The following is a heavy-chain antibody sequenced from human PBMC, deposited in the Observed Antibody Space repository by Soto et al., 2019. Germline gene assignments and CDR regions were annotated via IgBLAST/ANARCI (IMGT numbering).Heavy chain of an antibody. CDR1: GFTFSTYS. Sequence: PGGSLRLSCAASGFTFSTYSINLVRQAPGKGLECVSSISISGDDIYYADSVKGRFTISRDNAKNSVFLQMDSLRAYYTAVYYCGRNVEEGTKPKFLEWLSIPVTFVIWGKGTMLTSPS. CDR2: ISISGDDI. V-gene: IGHV3-21*01. D-gene: IGHD3-3*01. J-gene: IGHJ6*04. CDR3: GRNVEEGTKPKFLEWLSIPVTFVI.